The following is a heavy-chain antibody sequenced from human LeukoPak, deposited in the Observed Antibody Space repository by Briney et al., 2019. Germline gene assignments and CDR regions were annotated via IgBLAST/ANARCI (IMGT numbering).Heavy chain of an antibody. CDR3: ARARRIAVATWVY. D-gene: IGHD6-19*01. CDR2: ISGSGGST. Sequence: GGSLRLSCAASGFTFSSYAMSWVRQAPGKGLEWVSAISGSGGSTYYADSVKGRFTISRDNSKNTLYLQMNSLRAEDTAVYYCARARRIAVATWVYWGQGTLVTVSS. J-gene: IGHJ4*02. V-gene: IGHV3-23*01. CDR1: GFTFSSYA.